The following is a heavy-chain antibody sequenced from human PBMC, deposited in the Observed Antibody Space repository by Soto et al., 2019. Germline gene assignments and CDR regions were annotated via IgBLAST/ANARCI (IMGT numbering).Heavy chain of an antibody. D-gene: IGHD2-15*01. J-gene: IGHJ4*02. CDR1: GFTFSSYG. CDR2: ISYDGSNK. V-gene: IGHV3-30*18. Sequence: QVQLVESGGGMVQPGRSLRLSCAASGFTFSSYGMHWVRQAPGKGLEWVAVISYDGSNKYYADSVKGRFTISRDNSKNTLYLQMNSLRAEDTAVYYCAKDHQFDVVAAPSPDYWGQGTLVTVSS. CDR3: AKDHQFDVVAAPSPDY.